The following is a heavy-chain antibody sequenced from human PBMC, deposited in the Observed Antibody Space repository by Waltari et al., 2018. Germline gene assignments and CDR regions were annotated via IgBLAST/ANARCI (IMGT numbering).Heavy chain of an antibody. Sequence: EVQLVESGGDLIQPGGSRRRPCAASGLTVGNNFRAWVRQAPGKGLEWVSVIYSGGSRNSIASMRGRFTISRYSAKNTLYLQVNSLRAEDTAVYYCAKVDNVGLNNYWGQGTLVTVSS. V-gene: IGHV3-53*01. D-gene: IGHD1-1*01. CDR2: IYSGGSR. CDR3: AKVDNVGLNNY. CDR1: GLTVGNNF. J-gene: IGHJ4*02.